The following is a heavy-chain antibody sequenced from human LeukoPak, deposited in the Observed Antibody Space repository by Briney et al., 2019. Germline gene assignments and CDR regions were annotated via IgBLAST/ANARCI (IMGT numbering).Heavy chain of an antibody. V-gene: IGHV4-61*01. CDR1: GGSVSSGSYY. D-gene: IGHD6-19*01. CDR3: ARDLGYSSGWYGGFDY. CDR2: IYYSGST. J-gene: IGHJ4*02. Sequence: KPSETLSLTCTVSGGSVSSGSYYWSWIRQPPGKGLEWIGYIYYSGSTNYNPSLKSRVTISVGTSKNQFSLKLSSVTAADTAVYYCARDLGYSSGWYGGFDYWGQGTLVTVSS.